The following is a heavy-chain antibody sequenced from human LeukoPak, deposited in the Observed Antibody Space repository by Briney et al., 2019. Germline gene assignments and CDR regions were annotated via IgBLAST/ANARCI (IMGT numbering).Heavy chain of an antibody. Sequence: SETLSLTCTVSGGSISSYYWSWIRQPAGKGLEWIGRIYTSGSTNYNPSLKSRVTMSVDTSKNQFSPKLSSVTAADAAVYYCARERVIIGGYYFDYWGQGTLVTVSS. D-gene: IGHD3-3*01. J-gene: IGHJ4*02. V-gene: IGHV4-4*07. CDR1: GGSISSYY. CDR3: ARERVIIGGYYFDY. CDR2: IYTSGST.